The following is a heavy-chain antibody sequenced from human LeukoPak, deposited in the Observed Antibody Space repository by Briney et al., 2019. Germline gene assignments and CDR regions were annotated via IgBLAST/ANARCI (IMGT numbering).Heavy chain of an antibody. CDR2: IKQDGSDK. V-gene: IGHV3-7*01. Sequence: PGGSLRLSCAASGFTFSSYWMSWVRQAPGKGLEWVANIKQDGSDKYYVDSVKGRFSISKDNAKNLLFLEMSSLRAEDTAVYYCAREYDFWRYLDYWGQGILVTVSS. D-gene: IGHD3-3*01. CDR3: AREYDFWRYLDY. J-gene: IGHJ4*02. CDR1: GFTFSSYW.